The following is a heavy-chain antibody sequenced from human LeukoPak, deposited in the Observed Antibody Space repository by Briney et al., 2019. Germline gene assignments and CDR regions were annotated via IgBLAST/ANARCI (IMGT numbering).Heavy chain of an antibody. CDR2: IYSGGSA. CDR1: GFTVSSNY. J-gene: IGHJ5*02. Sequence: GGSLRLSCAASGFTVSSNYMSWVRQAPGKGLKWVSVIYSGGSAYYADSVKGRFTISRDNSKNTLYLQMNSLRAEDTAVYYCASRATVTTDRFWFDPWGQGTLVTVSS. CDR3: ASRATVTTDRFWFDP. V-gene: IGHV3-53*01. D-gene: IGHD4-11*01.